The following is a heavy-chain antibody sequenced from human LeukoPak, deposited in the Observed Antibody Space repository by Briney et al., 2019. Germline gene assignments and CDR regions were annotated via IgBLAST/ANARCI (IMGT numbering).Heavy chain of an antibody. V-gene: IGHV3-48*01. J-gene: IGHJ4*02. Sequence: AGGSLRLSCAGSGFTFSSYSMNWVRHAPGKGLEWVSYIGHTGSITDYADSVKGRFTISRDNAKNSLYLQMNSLRAEDTAVYYCAKDPTGYYYDSSGYYPNDYWGQGTLVTVSS. D-gene: IGHD3-22*01. CDR2: IGHTGSIT. CDR3: AKDPTGYYYDSSGYYPNDY. CDR1: GFTFSSYS.